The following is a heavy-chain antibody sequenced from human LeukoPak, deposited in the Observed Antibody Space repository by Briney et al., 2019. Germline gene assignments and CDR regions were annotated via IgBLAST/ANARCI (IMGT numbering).Heavy chain of an antibody. CDR1: GFTFSDYG. D-gene: IGHD3-3*02. CDR3: AKGGTLAFRIFDY. V-gene: IGHV3-30*02. Sequence: GGSLRLSCPASGFTFSDYGMHWVRQAPGKGLGWGAFIRYDGSDKYYADSVEGRFTISRDNSKNTLYLQMNSLRAEDTAVYYCAKGGTLAFRIFDYWGQGTLVTVSS. J-gene: IGHJ4*02. CDR2: IRYDGSDK.